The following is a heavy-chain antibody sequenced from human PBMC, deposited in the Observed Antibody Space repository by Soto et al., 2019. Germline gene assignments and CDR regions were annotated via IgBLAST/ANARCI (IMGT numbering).Heavy chain of an antibody. J-gene: IGHJ4*02. V-gene: IGHV3-23*01. CDR1: GFTFSRYA. CDR2: ISGSGGSP. Sequence: EVQLLESGGGLVQPGGSLRLSCAASGFTFSRYAMSWVRQAPGKGLEWVSGISGSGGSPYYADAVRGRFSISRDNSKNTVDLQMNGLSAGDTAIYYCAKDVTVKEVLITSGVDFWGQGTLVTVSS. CDR3: AKDVTVKEVLITSGVDF. D-gene: IGHD3-22*01.